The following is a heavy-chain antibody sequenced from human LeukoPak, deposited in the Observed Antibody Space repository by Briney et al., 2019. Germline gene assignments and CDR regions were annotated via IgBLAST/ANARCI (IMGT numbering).Heavy chain of an antibody. J-gene: IGHJ3*02. CDR1: GFTFSSYA. CDR2: ISGSGGST. D-gene: IGHD3-3*01. Sequence: PGGSLRLSCAASGFTFSSYAMSWVHQAPGKGLEWVSAISGSGGSTYYADSVKGRFTISRDNSKNTLYLQMNSLRAEDTAVYYCAKVQEGITIFGVVGAFDIWGQGTMVTVSS. V-gene: IGHV3-23*01. CDR3: AKVQEGITIFGVVGAFDI.